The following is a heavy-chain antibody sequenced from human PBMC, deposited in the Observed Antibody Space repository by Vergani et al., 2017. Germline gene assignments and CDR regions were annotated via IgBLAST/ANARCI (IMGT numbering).Heavy chain of an antibody. J-gene: IGHJ4*02. CDR1: GFTFSNYG. Sequence: QVQLVESGGGVVQPGGSLRLSCGASGFTFSNYGMNWVRKAPGKGLEWVTFIRYDGSNTYYADSVKGRFTISRDNSKNTLFLQMNSLRPEDTAVYYCARDTVTGSRYFDYWGQGTLVTVSS. V-gene: IGHV3-30*02. CDR2: IRYDGSNT. CDR3: ARDTVTGSRYFDY. D-gene: IGHD6-19*01.